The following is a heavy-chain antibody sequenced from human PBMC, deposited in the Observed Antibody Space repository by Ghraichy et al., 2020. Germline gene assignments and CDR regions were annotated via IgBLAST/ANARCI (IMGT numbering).Heavy chain of an antibody. CDR3: ARGQYDFWSGPSGYYYYGMDV. J-gene: IGHJ6*02. Sequence: SVKVSCKASGGTFSSYAISWVRQAPGQGLEWMGGIIPIFGTANYAQKFQGRVTITADESTSTAYMELSSLRSEDTAVYYCARGQYDFWSGPSGYYYYGMDVWGQGTTVTVSS. CDR2: IIPIFGTA. V-gene: IGHV1-69*13. D-gene: IGHD3-3*01. CDR1: GGTFSSYA.